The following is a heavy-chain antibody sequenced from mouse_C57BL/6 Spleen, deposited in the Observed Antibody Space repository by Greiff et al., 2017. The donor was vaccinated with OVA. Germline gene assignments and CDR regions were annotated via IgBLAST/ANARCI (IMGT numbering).Heavy chain of an antibody. CDR2: IYPSDSET. Sequence: QVQLKQPGAELVRPGSSVKLSCKASGYTFTSYWMDWVKQRPGQGLEWIGNIYPSDSETHYNQKFKDKATLTVDKSSSTAYMQLRSLTSEDSAVYYCARSRGGFDVWGTGTTVTVSS. CDR3: ARSRGGFDV. CDR1: GYTFTSYW. J-gene: IGHJ1*03. V-gene: IGHV1-61*01.